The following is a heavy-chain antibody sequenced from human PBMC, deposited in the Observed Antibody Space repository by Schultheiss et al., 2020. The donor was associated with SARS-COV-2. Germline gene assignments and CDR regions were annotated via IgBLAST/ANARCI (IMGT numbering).Heavy chain of an antibody. D-gene: IGHD3-10*01. V-gene: IGHV3-74*01. CDR1: GFTFSSYW. J-gene: IGHJ4*02. CDR3: ARPSDSYYYGSGSFDY. Sequence: GGSLRLSCAASGFTFSSYWMHWVRQAPGKGLVWVSRINSDGSSTSYADSVKGRFTISRDNSKNTLYLQMNSLRAEDTAVYYCARPSDSYYYGSGSFDYWGQGTLVTVSS. CDR2: INSDGSST.